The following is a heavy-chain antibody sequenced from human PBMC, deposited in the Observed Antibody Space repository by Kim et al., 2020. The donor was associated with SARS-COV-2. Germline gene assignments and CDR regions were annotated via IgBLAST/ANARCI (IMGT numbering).Heavy chain of an antibody. J-gene: IGHJ3*01. CDR1: GGSIGSGGHY. V-gene: IGHV4-31*11. CDR2: IYNTGST. CDR3: ARGAGFPDALDV. Sequence: SETLSLTCAVSGGSIGSGGHYWSWLRQHPERGLEWLGYIYNTGSTYSNPSLQSRLTLSLDTSRSQFSLKLTSVTDADTAMYFCARGAGFPDALDVSGQGT.